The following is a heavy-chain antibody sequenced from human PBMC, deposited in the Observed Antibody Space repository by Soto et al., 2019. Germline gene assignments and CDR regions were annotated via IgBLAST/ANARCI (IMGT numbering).Heavy chain of an antibody. CDR2: IYHSGST. CDR3: AREAVAGTGWFDP. J-gene: IGHJ5*02. V-gene: IGHV4-30-2*01. Sequence: TLSLTCAVSGCSISSGGYSWSWIRQPPGKGLEWIGYIYHSGSTYYNPSLKSRVTISVDRSKNQFSLKLSSVTAADTAVYYCAREAVAGTGWFDPWGKGNLVTVSS. D-gene: IGHD6-19*01. CDR1: GCSISSGGYS.